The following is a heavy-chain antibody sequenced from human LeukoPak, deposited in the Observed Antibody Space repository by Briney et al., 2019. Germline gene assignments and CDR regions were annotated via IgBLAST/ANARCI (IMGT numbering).Heavy chain of an antibody. D-gene: IGHD2-21*02. CDR3: TTDLEDPLTLHIVVVTATPGG. V-gene: IGHV3-72*01. CDR2: TRNKANSYTT. J-gene: IGHJ4*02. CDR1: GFTFSDHH. Sequence: PGGSLSLSCAASGFTFSDHHMDWVRQAPGKGLEWVGRTRNKANSYTTEYAASVKGRFTISRDDSKNSLYLQMNSLKTEDTAVYYCTTDLEDPLTLHIVVVTATPGGWGQGTLVTVSS.